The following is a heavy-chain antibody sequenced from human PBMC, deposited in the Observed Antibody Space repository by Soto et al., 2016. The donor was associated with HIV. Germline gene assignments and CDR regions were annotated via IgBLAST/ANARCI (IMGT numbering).Heavy chain of an antibody. CDR3: ARHDYIGDNWRSFFDC. J-gene: IGHJ4*02. V-gene: IGHV4-38-2*01. D-gene: IGHD3-16*01. Sequence: QVHLQESGPGLVKPSETLSLTCAVSGYSITSGYFWAWIRQPPGKELEWVGSVYHSANTFYNPSLKSRVTMSVDTSENQFSLRLSSVTAADTAVYYCARHDYIGDNWRSFFDCWGQGIPVTASS. CDR1: GYSITSGYF. CDR2: VYHSANT.